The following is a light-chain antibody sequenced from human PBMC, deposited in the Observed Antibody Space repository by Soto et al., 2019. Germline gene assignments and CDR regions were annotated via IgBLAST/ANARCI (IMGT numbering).Light chain of an antibody. J-gene: IGLJ2*01. CDR3: QTWGSGTVV. V-gene: IGLV4-69*01. CDR1: SGHSSYA. CDR2: LNSDGSH. Sequence: QLVLTQSPSASASLVASFKLTCTLSSGHSSYAIAWHQQQPEKGPRYLMKLNSDGSHSKGDGIPDRFSGSSSGAERYLTISSLQSEDEADYYCQTWGSGTVVFGGGTKLTVL.